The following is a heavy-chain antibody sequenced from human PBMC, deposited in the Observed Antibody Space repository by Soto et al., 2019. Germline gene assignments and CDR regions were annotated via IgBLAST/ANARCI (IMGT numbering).Heavy chain of an antibody. Sequence: QVQLVQSGAEVRKPGASVKVSCKVSGYTFTSFGISWVRQAPGQGLEWMGWISAYNGNTNYAQKFQGRVTMTTDTSTSTANMELRSLRFDDTAVYYCARELIAAAGDYWGQGTLVTVSS. CDR1: GYTFTSFG. J-gene: IGHJ4*02. CDR3: ARELIAAAGDY. CDR2: ISAYNGNT. D-gene: IGHD6-13*01. V-gene: IGHV1-18*01.